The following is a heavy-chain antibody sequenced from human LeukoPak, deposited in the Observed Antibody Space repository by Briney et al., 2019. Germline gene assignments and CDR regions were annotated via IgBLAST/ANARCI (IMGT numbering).Heavy chain of an antibody. J-gene: IGHJ6*02. CDR1: GGTFSSYA. Sequence: SVKVSCTASGGTFSSYAISWVRQAPGQGLEWMGRIIPILGIANYAQKFQGRVTITADKSTSTAYMELSSLRSEDTAVYYCARDYGDYGYYGMDVWGQGTTVTVSS. D-gene: IGHD4-17*01. CDR2: IIPILGIA. V-gene: IGHV1-69*04. CDR3: ARDYGDYGYYGMDV.